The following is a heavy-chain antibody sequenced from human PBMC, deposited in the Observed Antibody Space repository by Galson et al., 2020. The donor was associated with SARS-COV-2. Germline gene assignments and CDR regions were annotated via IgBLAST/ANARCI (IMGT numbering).Heavy chain of an antibody. CDR1: GFTFSSYA. CDR3: AKHKVIPATAFGYWGY. J-gene: IGHJ4*02. D-gene: IGHD2-2*01. Sequence: GGSLRLSCAASGFTFSSYAMSWVRQAPGKGMEWVSAISGSGGSTYYADSVKGRFTISRDNSKNTLYLQMNSLRAEDTAVYYCAKHKVIPATAFGYWGYGVQGTLVTVSS. V-gene: IGHV3-23*01. CDR2: ISGSGGST.